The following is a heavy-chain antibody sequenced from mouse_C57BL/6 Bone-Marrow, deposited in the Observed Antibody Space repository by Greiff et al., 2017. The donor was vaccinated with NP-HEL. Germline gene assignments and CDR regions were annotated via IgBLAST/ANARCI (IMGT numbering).Heavy chain of an antibody. Sequence: QVQLQQSGAELVRPGSSVKLSCKASGYTFTSYWMDWVKQRPGQGLEWIGNIYPSDSETHYNQKFKDKATLTVDKSSSTAYMQLSSLTSEDSAVYYCARGIYDGYFWFAYWGQGTLVTVSA. J-gene: IGHJ3*01. CDR1: GYTFTSYW. V-gene: IGHV1-61*01. CDR2: IYPSDSET. D-gene: IGHD2-3*01. CDR3: ARGIYDGYFWFAY.